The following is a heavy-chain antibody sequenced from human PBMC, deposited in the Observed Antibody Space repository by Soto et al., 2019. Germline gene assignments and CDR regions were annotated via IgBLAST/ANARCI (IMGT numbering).Heavy chain of an antibody. J-gene: IGHJ6*02. V-gene: IGHV3-15*01. CDR2: IKSKTDGGTT. D-gene: IGHD4-17*01. CDR3: TTRTTVTTGYYYYGMDV. CDR1: GFTFSNAW. Sequence: EVQLVESGGGLVKPGGSLRLSCAASGFTFSNAWMSWVRQAPGKGLEWVGRIKSKTDGGTTDYAAPVKGRFTISRDDSKNTLYLQMNSLKTEDTAVYYCTTRTTVTTGYYYYGMDVWGQGTTVTVSS.